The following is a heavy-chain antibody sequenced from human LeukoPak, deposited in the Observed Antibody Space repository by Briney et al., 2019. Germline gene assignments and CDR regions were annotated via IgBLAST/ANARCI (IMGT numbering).Heavy chain of an antibody. J-gene: IGHJ4*02. CDR1: GGSFSGYY. V-gene: IGHV4-34*01. Sequence: PSETLSLTCAVYGGSFSGYYWSWIRQPPGKGLEWIGEINHSGSTNYNPSLKSRVTISVDTSKNQFSLKLSSVTAADTAMYYCASRMGDYWGQGTLVTVSS. CDR3: ASRMGDY. D-gene: IGHD2-8*01. CDR2: INHSGST.